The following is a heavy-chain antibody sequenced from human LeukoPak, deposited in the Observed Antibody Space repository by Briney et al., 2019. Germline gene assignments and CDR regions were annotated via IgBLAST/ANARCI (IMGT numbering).Heavy chain of an antibody. CDR1: GYTFVGYY. V-gene: IGHV1-2*02. CDR2: IDTYTGNT. Sequence: SVKVSCKASGYTFVGYYLHWLGQAPGQGLEWMAWIDTYTGNTHYAQKFQGRITVTRDTSVSTNYMELSWLTSDDTARYYCAREYSASEHWGQGTLVTVSS. CDR3: AREYSASEH. J-gene: IGHJ4*02. D-gene: IGHD5-12*01.